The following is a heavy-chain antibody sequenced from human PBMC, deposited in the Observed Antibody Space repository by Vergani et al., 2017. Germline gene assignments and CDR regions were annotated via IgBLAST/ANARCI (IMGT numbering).Heavy chain of an antibody. Sequence: EVQLVESGGGLVQPGRSLRLSCAASGFTFDDYAMHWVRQAPGKGLEWVSVIYSGGSTYYADSVKGRFTISRDNSKNTLYLQMNSLRAEDTAVYYCARPPGDYGDYYYMDVWGKGTTVTVSS. J-gene: IGHJ6*03. D-gene: IGHD4-17*01. V-gene: IGHV3-66*02. CDR3: ARPPGDYGDYYYMDV. CDR1: GFTFDDYA. CDR2: IYSGGST.